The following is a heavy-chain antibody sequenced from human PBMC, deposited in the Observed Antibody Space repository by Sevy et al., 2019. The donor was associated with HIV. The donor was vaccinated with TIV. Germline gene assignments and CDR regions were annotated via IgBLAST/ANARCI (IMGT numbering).Heavy chain of an antibody. CDR2: MYYSGST. D-gene: IGHD6-13*01. Sequence: SETLSLTCAVSGYSISSRYYWGWVRQPPGKGLESIASMYYSGSTYYNPSLRSRVTISLDTSENQFSLKLTSVTAADTAVYYCESDITSNWLFFDYWGQGILVTVSS. J-gene: IGHJ4*02. V-gene: IGHV4-38-2*01. CDR1: GYSISSRYY. CDR3: ESDITSNWLFFDY.